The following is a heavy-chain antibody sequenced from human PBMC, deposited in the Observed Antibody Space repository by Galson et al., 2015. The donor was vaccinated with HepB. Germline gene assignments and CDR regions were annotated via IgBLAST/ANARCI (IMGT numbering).Heavy chain of an antibody. Sequence: SVKVSCKASGYTFTSYAMHWVRQAPGQRLEWMGWINAGNGNTKYSQKFQGRVTITRDTSASTAYMELSSLRSEDTAVYYCARDQDYGDYIYYFDYWGQGTLVTVSS. CDR3: ARDQDYGDYIYYFDY. CDR1: GYTFTSYA. J-gene: IGHJ4*02. CDR2: INAGNGNT. V-gene: IGHV1-3*01. D-gene: IGHD4-17*01.